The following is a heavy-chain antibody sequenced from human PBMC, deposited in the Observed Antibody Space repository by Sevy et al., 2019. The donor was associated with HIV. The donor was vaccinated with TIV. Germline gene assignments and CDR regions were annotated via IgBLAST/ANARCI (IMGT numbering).Heavy chain of an antibody. CDR2: ISHDGSNK. Sequence: GGSLRLSCAPSGFTFSHYAMHWVRQAPGKGLDWVAVISHDGSNKYYADSVKGRFTISRDTSKNILYLRMNSLRFEDTAVYYCARGPDGSGSHWGPDYFQHWGQGTLVTVSS. D-gene: IGHD3-10*01. J-gene: IGHJ1*01. CDR1: GFTFSHYA. CDR3: ARGPDGSGSHWGPDYFQH. V-gene: IGHV3-30-3*01.